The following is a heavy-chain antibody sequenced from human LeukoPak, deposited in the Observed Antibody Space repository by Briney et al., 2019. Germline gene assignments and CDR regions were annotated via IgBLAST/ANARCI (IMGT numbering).Heavy chain of an antibody. CDR3: AKDLERHIVVVTASAVDY. D-gene: IGHD2-21*02. Sequence: GGSLRLSCATSGFTLSSYWMHWVRQVPGKGLEWLSRINNDGVSTSYADSVKGRFTISRDNSKNTLYLQMNSLRAEDTAVYYCAKDLERHIVVVTASAVDYWGQGTLVTVSS. CDR2: INNDGVST. J-gene: IGHJ4*02. V-gene: IGHV3-74*01. CDR1: GFTLSSYW.